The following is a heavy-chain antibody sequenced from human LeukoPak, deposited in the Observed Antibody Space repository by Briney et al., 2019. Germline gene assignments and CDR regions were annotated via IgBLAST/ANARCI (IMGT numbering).Heavy chain of an antibody. V-gene: IGHV3-23*01. J-gene: IGHJ4*02. CDR1: GFTFSSYA. CDR2: ISGSGGST. CDR3: AKDPIVSSSHPIDY. Sequence: GGSLRLSCAASGFTFSSYAMGWVRQAPGKGLEWVSAISGSGGSTYYADSVKGRFTISRDNSKNTLYLQMNSLRAEDTAVYYCAKDPIVSSSHPIDYWGQGTLVTVSS. D-gene: IGHD6-13*01.